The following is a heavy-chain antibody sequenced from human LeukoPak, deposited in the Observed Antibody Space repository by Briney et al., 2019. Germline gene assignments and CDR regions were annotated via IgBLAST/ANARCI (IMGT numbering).Heavy chain of an antibody. D-gene: IGHD6-19*01. CDR1: GFTFSSYA. V-gene: IGHV3-23*01. CDR2: ISGSGGST. CDR3: AKRGLVSGWPFDY. J-gene: IGHJ4*02. Sequence: PGGSLRLSCAASGFTFSSYAMSWVRQAPGKGLEWVSGISGSGGSTYHADSVKGRFTISRDNSKNTLYLQMNSLRAEDTAVYYCAKRGLVSGWPFDYWGQGTLVTVSS.